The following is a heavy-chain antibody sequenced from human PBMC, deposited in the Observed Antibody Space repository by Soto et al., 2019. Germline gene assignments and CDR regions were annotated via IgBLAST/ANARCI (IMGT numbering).Heavy chain of an antibody. D-gene: IGHD3-10*01. CDR3: AIVAGQTWFGPFGGFDV. Sequence: GGSLRLSSAVSGFTLTNYAITCVRQAPGKGLEWVSTIHTGGISTYYTDSVNGRFTISRDKSQHTLYRQINSLRADGTAVYYCAIVAGQTWFGPFGGFDVWGQGTLVTVSS. J-gene: IGHJ5*02. CDR1: GFTLTNYA. CDR2: IHTGGIST. V-gene: IGHV3-23*05.